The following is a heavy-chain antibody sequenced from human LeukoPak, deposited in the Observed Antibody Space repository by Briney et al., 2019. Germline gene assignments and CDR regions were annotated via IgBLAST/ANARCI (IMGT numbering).Heavy chain of an antibody. J-gene: IGHJ4*02. CDR1: GFTLSTYS. CDR3: ARRITASGKHYFDH. D-gene: IGHD6-6*01. V-gene: IGHV3-48*01. CDR2: ISSSSSTI. Sequence: GGSLRLSCAASGFTLSTYSVNGVRQAPGKGLEWVSYISSSSSTIYYADSVKGGFTIYRENAKNSLYLQMNSLRAETRAVYYCARRITASGKHYFDHLGQGTLVTVSS.